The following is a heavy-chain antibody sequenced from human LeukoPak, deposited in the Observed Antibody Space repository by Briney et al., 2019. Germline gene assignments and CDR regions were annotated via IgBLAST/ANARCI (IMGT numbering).Heavy chain of an antibody. CDR2: IKEDGSGK. CDR3: ARNSDNHDY. V-gene: IGHV3-7*04. CDR1: GFAFGTYW. Sequence: PGESLRLSCAVSGFAFGTYWMSWVRQAPGKGLEWVVNIKEDGSGKNYVDSVRGRFTISRDNAENSLYPQMNSLRAEDTAVYYCARNSDNHDYWGQGTLVTVSS. D-gene: IGHD1-26*01. J-gene: IGHJ4*02.